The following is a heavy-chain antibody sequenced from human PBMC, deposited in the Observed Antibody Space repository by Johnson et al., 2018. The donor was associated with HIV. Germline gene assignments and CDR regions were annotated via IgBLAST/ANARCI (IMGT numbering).Heavy chain of an antibody. J-gene: IGHJ3*02. CDR3: ASRGYSGYDSYAFDI. CDR2: IKQDGSEK. Sequence: VQLVESGGGLVQPGGSLRLSCAASGFTFSSYWMRWVRQAPGKGLEWVANIKQDGSEKYYVDSVKGRFTISRDNAKNTLYLQMNSLRAEDTAVYYCASRGYSGYDSYAFDIWGQGTMVTVSS. D-gene: IGHD5-12*01. V-gene: IGHV3-7*02. CDR1: GFTFSSYW.